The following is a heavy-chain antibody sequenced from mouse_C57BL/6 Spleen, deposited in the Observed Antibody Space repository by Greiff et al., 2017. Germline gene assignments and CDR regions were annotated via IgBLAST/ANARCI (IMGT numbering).Heavy chain of an antibody. CDR1: GYTFTSYW. Sequence: QVQLQQPGAELVKPGASVKLSCKASGYTFTSYWMHWVKQRPGRGLEWIGRIDPNSGGTKYNEKFKSKATLTVDKPSSPAYMQLSSLTSEDSAVYYCARSEGYYRYAMDYWGQGTSVTVSS. CDR3: ARSEGYYRYAMDY. CDR2: IDPNSGGT. J-gene: IGHJ4*01. D-gene: IGHD2-3*01. V-gene: IGHV1-72*01.